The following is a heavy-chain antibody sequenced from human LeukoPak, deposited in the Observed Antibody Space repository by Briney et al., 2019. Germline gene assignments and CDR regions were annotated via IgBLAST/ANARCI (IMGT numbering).Heavy chain of an antibody. D-gene: IGHD5-24*01. CDR1: GGSISSYY. J-gene: IGHJ4*02. CDR2: IYYSGST. CDR3: ARGEMATNPDLYYFDY. Sequence: PSETLSLTCNVSGGSISSYYWSWIRQPPGKGLEWIGYIYYSGSTNYNPSLKSRVTISVDTSKNQFSLKLSSVTAADTAVYYCARGEMATNPDLYYFDYWGQGTLVTVSS. V-gene: IGHV4-59*01.